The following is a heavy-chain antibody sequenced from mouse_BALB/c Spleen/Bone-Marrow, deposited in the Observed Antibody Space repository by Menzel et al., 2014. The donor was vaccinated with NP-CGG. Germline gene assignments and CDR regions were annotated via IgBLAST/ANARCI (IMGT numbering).Heavy chain of an antibody. J-gene: IGHJ2*01. CDR3: TTPARNNFDY. CDR1: GYTFSNYW. CDR2: IYPGNSDT. Sequence: VQLKQSGTVLARPGAAVQLSCKASGYTFSNYWMHWVKQRPGQGLEWIGTIYPGNSDTTYNQKFKGKAKLTAVTSTSPPYMEPSRPTNEDAAVYYRTTPARNNFDYWGQGTTPAVSS. V-gene: IGHV1-5*01.